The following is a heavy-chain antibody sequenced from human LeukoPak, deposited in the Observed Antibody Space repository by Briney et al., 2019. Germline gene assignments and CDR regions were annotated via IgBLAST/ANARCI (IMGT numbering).Heavy chain of an antibody. Sequence: ASVKVSCKASGYTFRQYSISWVRQAPGQGLEWMGGIIPIFGTANYAQKFQDRVTITADESTSTAYMELSSLKSEDTALYYCARGQQLLGNYYYMDVWDKGTTVTISS. J-gene: IGHJ6*03. CDR2: IIPIFGTA. V-gene: IGHV1-69*13. CDR3: ARGQQLLGNYYYMDV. CDR1: GYTFRQYS. D-gene: IGHD2-2*01.